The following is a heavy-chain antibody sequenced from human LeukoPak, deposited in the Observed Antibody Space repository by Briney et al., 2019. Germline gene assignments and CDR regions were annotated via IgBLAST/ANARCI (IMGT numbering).Heavy chain of an antibody. CDR1: GYTFTSNY. V-gene: IGHV1-46*01. D-gene: IGHD6-13*01. CDR3: ARDGVVGSEQQQDSDYYYCYGMDV. J-gene: IGHJ6*02. CDR2: INPSAGCT. Sequence: ASLTISCKAAGYTFTSNYMYSARQAPGQSLEWIVIINPSAGCTSYAQKFQGRVTMTRDTSTSTVYMELSSLRSEDTAVYYCARDGVVGSEQQQDSDYYYCYGMDVWGQGTTVTVSS.